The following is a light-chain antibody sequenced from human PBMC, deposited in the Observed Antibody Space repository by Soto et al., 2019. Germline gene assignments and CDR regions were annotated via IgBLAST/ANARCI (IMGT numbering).Light chain of an antibody. J-gene: IGLJ1*01. CDR3: GTWYSSRSVVV. CDR1: SSNIGKNY. V-gene: IGLV1-51*02. Sequence: QSVLTQPPSVSAAPGQKVTFSCSGSSSNIGKNYVSWYQQVPGTAPKLLIYEDNKRRSGIPDRFSGSKSGTSATLGITGLQTGDEADYYCGTWYSSRSVVVFGTGTKVTVL. CDR2: EDN.